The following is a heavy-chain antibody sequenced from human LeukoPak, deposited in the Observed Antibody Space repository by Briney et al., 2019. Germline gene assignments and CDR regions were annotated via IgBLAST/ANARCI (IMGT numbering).Heavy chain of an antibody. CDR2: MSYDGSNK. V-gene: IGHV3-30*18. J-gene: IGHJ4*02. CDR1: GFTFRSYW. CDR3: AKNGFTFGGLVDINFDY. D-gene: IGHD3-16*02. Sequence: GGSLRLSCAASGFTFRSYWMSRVRQAPGKGLEWVAVMSYDGSNKFYADSVKGRFTISRDNSKNTLYLQMNSLRPDDTAVYFCAKNGFTFGGLVDINFDYWGQGTLVTVSS.